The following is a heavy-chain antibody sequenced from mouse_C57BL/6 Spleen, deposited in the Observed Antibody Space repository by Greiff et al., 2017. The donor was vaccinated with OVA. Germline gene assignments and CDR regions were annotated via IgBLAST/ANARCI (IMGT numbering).Heavy chain of an antibody. CDR3: ASVYGNYGANYAMDY. Sequence: QVQLKQPGAELVRPGSSVKLSCKASGYTFTSYWMHWVKQRPIQGLEWIGNFDPSDSETHYNQKFKDKATLTVDKSSSTAYMQLSRLTSEDSAVYSGASVYGNYGANYAMDYWGQGTSVTVSS. CDR1: GYTFTSYW. J-gene: IGHJ4*01. D-gene: IGHD2-1*01. V-gene: IGHV1-52*01. CDR2: FDPSDSET.